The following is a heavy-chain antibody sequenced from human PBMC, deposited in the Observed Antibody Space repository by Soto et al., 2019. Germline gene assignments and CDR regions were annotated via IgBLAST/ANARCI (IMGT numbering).Heavy chain of an antibody. J-gene: IGHJ3*02. V-gene: IGHV1-2*04. CDR3: AREAVAGNGAFDI. CDR1: GYTFTGYY. Sequence: ASVKVSFKASGYTFTGYYMHWVRQAPGQGLEWMGWINPNSGGTNYAQKFQGWVTMTRDTSISTAYMELSRLRSDETAVYYCAREAVAGNGAFDIWGQGTMVT. D-gene: IGHD6-19*01. CDR2: INPNSGGT.